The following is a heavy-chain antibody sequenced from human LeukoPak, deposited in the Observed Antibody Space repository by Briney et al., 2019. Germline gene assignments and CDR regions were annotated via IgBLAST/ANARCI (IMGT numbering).Heavy chain of an antibody. D-gene: IGHD6-6*01. CDR3: TRHSSARKDF. V-gene: IGHV4-39*01. J-gene: IGHJ4*02. CDR1: GGSINSDNHY. CDR2: VLYTGTT. Sequence: SRTLSLTCSVSGGSINSDNHYWGWIRQPPGKGLEWIGSVLYTGTTYYNPSLQSRVSISILRSETQLSLKLTSVTAADTATYYCTRHSSARKDFWGPGVLVSVSS.